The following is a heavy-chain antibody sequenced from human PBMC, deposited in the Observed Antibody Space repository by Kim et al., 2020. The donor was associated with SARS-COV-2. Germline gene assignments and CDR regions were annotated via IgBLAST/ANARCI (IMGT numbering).Heavy chain of an antibody. J-gene: IGHJ4*02. D-gene: IGHD4-4*01. V-gene: IGHV4-59*13. CDR3: ASWDYSDNAGLVL. CDR2: FFKSGST. Sequence: SETLSLTCTVSGAPISSYYWVWVRQPPGKGLEWMATFFKSGSTSSNPSLKSRVTISADTSNHQFSLQLSSVTAADTAVYYWASWDYSDNAGLVLWGQGTLVTVSS. CDR1: GAPISSYY.